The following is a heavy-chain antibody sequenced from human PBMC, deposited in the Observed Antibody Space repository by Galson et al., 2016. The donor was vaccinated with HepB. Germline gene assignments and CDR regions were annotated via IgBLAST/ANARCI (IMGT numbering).Heavy chain of an antibody. D-gene: IGHD6-13*01. CDR3: AKASGYSNSWYYFDY. V-gene: IGHV3-23*01. J-gene: IGHJ4*02. CDR2: ISGSGSST. CDR1: GFTFTSYA. Sequence: SLRLSCAVSGFTFTSYAMTWVRQAPGKGLEWVSSISGSGSSTFYPDSVRGRLTISRDNSKNTLYLQMNSLRAEDTALYYCAKASGYSNSWYYFDYWGQGTLVTVSS.